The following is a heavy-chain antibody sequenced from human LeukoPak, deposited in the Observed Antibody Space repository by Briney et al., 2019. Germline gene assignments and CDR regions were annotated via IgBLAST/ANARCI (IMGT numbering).Heavy chain of an antibody. CDR2: IWYDGSNK. J-gene: IGHJ4*02. CDR3: ARARLEWHSSSYFDY. Sequence: PGGSLRLSCAASGFTFSSYGMHWVRQAPGKGLEWVAVIWYDGSNKYYADSVKGRFTISRDNSKNTLYLQMNSLRAEDTAVYYCARARLEWHSSSYFDYWGQGTLVTVSS. V-gene: IGHV3-33*08. CDR1: GFTFSSYG. D-gene: IGHD6-6*01.